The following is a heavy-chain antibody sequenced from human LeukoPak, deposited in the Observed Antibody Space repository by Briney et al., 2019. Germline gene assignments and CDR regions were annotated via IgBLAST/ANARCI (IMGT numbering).Heavy chain of an antibody. D-gene: IGHD6-13*01. CDR2: ISSSSSYI. Sequence: GGSLRLSCAASGFTFSSYSMNWVRQAPGKGLEWVSSISSSSSYIYYADSVKGRFTISRDNSKNTLYLQMNSLRAEDTAVYYCARDFRWQQLDAQGVWGQGTLVTVSS. V-gene: IGHV3-21*01. CDR3: ARDFRWQQLDAQGV. J-gene: IGHJ4*02. CDR1: GFTFSSYS.